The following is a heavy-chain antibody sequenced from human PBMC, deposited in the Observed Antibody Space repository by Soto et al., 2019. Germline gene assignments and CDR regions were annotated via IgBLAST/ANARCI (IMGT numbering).Heavy chain of an antibody. V-gene: IGHV1-2*02. CDR3: ARDIYGSAWYFFDH. Sequence: ASVKVSCKAAGYTFTGYYIHWVRQAPGQGLEWMGWVKPSTGDTDYAQKFQGRVTMTRDTSDNTAYMQVNSLRTDDTAVYYCARDIYGSAWYFFDHWGQGTTVTVYS. J-gene: IGHJ4*02. D-gene: IGHD6-13*01. CDR1: GYTFTGYY. CDR2: VKPSTGDT.